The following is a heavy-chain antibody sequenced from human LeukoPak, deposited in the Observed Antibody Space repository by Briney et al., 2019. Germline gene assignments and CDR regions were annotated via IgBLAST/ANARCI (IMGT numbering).Heavy chain of an antibody. V-gene: IGHV4-39*07. Sequence: SETLSLTCTVSGGSISSSSYYWGWIRQPPGKGLEWIGYMYYTGSTDYNPSLKSRVTISVDTSKNQFSLKLTSVTAADTAVYYCARDRLTAAGKRYYYFGMDVWGHGTTVIVSS. CDR2: MYYTGST. CDR1: GGSISSSSYY. CDR3: ARDRLTAAGKRYYYFGMDV. J-gene: IGHJ6*02. D-gene: IGHD6-13*01.